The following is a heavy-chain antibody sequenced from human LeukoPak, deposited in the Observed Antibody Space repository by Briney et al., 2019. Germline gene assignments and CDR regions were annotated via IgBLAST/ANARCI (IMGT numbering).Heavy chain of an antibody. J-gene: IGHJ4*02. CDR3: TTVGTLASLVY. V-gene: IGHV3-15*01. Sequence: GGSLRLSCAASGFTFTNAWMSWVRQAPGKGLEWVGLIKSKTEGGTTAYAAPVKGRLTISRDDSKATLYLQVNSLRNEDTAVYYCTTVGTLASLVYWGQGTQVTLSS. D-gene: IGHD2/OR15-2a*01. CDR1: GFTFTNAW. CDR2: IKSKTEGGTT.